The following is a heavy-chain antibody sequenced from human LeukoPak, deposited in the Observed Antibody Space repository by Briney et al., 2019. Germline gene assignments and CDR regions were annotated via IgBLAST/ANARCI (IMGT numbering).Heavy chain of an antibody. CDR3: AKIGPYSSGLTDY. CDR1: GFTFSSYG. CDR2: ISYDGSNK. V-gene: IGHV3-30*18. J-gene: IGHJ4*02. D-gene: IGHD6-19*01. Sequence: GGSLRLSCAASGFTFSSYGMHWVRQAPGKGLEWVAVISYDGSNKYYADSVKGRFTISRGNSKNTLYLQMNSLRAEDTAVYYCAKIGPYSSGLTDYWGQGTLVTVSS.